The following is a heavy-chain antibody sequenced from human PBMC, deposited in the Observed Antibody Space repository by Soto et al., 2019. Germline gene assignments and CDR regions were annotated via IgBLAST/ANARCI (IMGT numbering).Heavy chain of an antibody. V-gene: IGHV1-18*01. CDR2: ISAYNGNT. D-gene: IGHD6-6*01. CDR1: GYTFTSYC. Sequence: AAVKVSCKASGYTFTSYCISWVRQAPGQGLEWMGWISAYNGNTNYAQKLQGRVTMTTDTSTSTAYMELRSLRSDDTAVYYCARSGLGSSSCFFDYWGQGTLVTVSS. CDR3: ARSGLGSSSCFFDY. J-gene: IGHJ4*02.